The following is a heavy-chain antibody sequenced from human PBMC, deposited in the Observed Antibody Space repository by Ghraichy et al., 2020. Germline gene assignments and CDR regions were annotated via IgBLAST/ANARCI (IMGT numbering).Heavy chain of an antibody. J-gene: IGHJ6*02. V-gene: IGHV3-30*04. CDR2: ISYDGSNK. CDR1: GFTFSSYA. D-gene: IGHD3-3*01. Sequence: GGSLRLSCAASGFTFSSYAMHWVRQAPGKGLEWVAVISYDGSNKYYADSVKGRFTISRDNSKNTLYLQMNSLRAEDTAVYYCARDYELRFLEWSYGMDVWGQGTTVNVSS. CDR3: ARDYELRFLEWSYGMDV.